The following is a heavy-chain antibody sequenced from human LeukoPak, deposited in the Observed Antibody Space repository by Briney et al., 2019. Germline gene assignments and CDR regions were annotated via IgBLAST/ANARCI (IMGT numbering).Heavy chain of an antibody. J-gene: IGHJ4*02. V-gene: IGHV3-33*08. Sequence: GGSLRLSCAASGFTFSNYGMHWVRQAPGKGLEWVAVIWYDGSNKYYADSVKGRFTISRDNSKNTLYLQMNSLRAEDTAVYYCARVPGPWRGPFDYWGQGTLVTVSS. D-gene: IGHD1-26*01. CDR3: ARVPGPWRGPFDY. CDR1: GFTFSNYG. CDR2: IWYDGSNK.